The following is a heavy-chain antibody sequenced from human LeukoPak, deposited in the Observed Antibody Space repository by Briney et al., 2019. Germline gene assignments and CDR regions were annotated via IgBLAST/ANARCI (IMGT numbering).Heavy chain of an antibody. CDR1: GFTVSSNY. Sequence: GGSLRLSCAASGFTVSSNYMTWVRQAPGKGLEWVSIIYSGGSTYYADSVKGRFTISRDNAKNSLYLQMNSLRAEDTAVYYCARDSNGYAFDIWGQGTMVTVSS. J-gene: IGHJ3*02. CDR3: ARDSNGYAFDI. D-gene: IGHD2/OR15-2a*01. CDR2: IYSGGST. V-gene: IGHV3-53*01.